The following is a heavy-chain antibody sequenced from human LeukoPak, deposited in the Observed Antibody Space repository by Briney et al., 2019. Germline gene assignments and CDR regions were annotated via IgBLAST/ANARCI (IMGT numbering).Heavy chain of an antibody. CDR2: INPNSGGT. D-gene: IGHD3-3*01. V-gene: IGHV1-2*02. J-gene: IGHJ4*02. CDR3: ARGGYDFWSGYSLDY. Sequence: ASVKVSCKASGYTFTGYYMHWVQQAPGQGLEWMGWINPNSGGTNYAQKFQGRVTMTRDTSISTAYMELSRLRSDDTAVYYCARGGYDFWSGYSLDYWGQGTLVTVSS. CDR1: GYTFTGYY.